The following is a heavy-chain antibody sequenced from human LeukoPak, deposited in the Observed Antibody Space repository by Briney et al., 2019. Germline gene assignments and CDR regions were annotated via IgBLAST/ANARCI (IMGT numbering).Heavy chain of an antibody. V-gene: IGHV1-18*01. Sequence: ASVKVSCKASGYTFTSYGISWVRQAPGQGLEWMGWISAYNGNTNYAQKLQGRVTMTTDTSTSTACMELRSLRSDDTAVYYCARVVGQLLWFGELFGYFDYWGQGTLVTVSP. CDR1: GYTFTSYG. D-gene: IGHD3-10*01. J-gene: IGHJ4*02. CDR3: ARVVGQLLWFGELFGYFDY. CDR2: ISAYNGNT.